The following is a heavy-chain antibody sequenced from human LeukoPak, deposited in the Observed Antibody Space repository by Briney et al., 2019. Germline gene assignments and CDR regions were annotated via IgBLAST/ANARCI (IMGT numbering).Heavy chain of an antibody. CDR1: GGSFSGYY. CDR3: ARVGYCSSTSCLPPSSRFDP. CDR2: INHSGST. D-gene: IGHD2-2*01. Sequence: SETLSLTCAVYGGSFSGYYWSWIRQPPGKGLEWIGEINHSGSTNYNPSLKSRVTISVDTYKNQFSLKLSSVTAADTAVYYCARVGYCSSTSCLPPSSRFDPWGQGTLVTVSS. J-gene: IGHJ5*02. V-gene: IGHV4-34*01.